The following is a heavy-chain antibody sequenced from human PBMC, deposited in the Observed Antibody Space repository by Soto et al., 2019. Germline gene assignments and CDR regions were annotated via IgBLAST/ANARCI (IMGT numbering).Heavy chain of an antibody. V-gene: IGHV3-30-3*01. CDR3: ASPEEGGSYYGEQTFDY. CDR2: ISYDGSNK. CDR1: GFTFSSYA. Sequence: QVQLVESGGGVVQPGRSLRLSCAASGFTFSSYAMHWVRQAPGKGLEWVAVISYDGSNKYYADSVKGRFTISRDNSKNTLYLQMNSLRAEDTAVYYCASPEEGGSYYGEQTFDYWGQGTLVTVSS. J-gene: IGHJ4*02. D-gene: IGHD1-26*01.